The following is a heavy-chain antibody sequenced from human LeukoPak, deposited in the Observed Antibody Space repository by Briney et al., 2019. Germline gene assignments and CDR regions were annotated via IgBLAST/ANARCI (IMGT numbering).Heavy chain of an antibody. J-gene: IGHJ4*02. CDR3: ARSRGYYYDSSGYSDY. D-gene: IGHD3-22*01. CDR2: INPNSGGT. V-gene: IGHV1-2*02. CDR1: GYTFTGYY. Sequence: ASVKVSCKASGYTFTGYYMHWVRQAPGQGLEWMGWINPNSGGTNYAQKFQGRVTMTRDTSISTAYMELSRLGSDDTAVYYCARSRGYYYDSSGYSDYWGQGTLVTVSS.